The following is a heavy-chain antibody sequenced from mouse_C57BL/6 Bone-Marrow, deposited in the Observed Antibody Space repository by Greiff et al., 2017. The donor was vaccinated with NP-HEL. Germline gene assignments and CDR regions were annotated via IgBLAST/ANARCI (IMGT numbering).Heavy chain of an antibody. Sequence: VQLQQPGAELVKPGASVKLSCKASGYTFTSYWMHWVKQRPGRGLEWIGRLDPNSGGTKYNEKFKSKATLTADTPSHTAYMQLSSLTSADSAVYCCEGSTTVVAEYWGQGTTVTVAA. D-gene: IGHD1-1*01. CDR1: GYTFTSYW. V-gene: IGHV1-72*01. CDR3: EGSTTVVAEY. J-gene: IGHJ2*01. CDR2: LDPNSGGT.